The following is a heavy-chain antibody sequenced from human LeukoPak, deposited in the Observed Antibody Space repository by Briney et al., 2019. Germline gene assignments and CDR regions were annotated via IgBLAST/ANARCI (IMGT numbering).Heavy chain of an antibody. Sequence: SETLSLTCAIYGGSFSGYYWSWIRQPPGKGLEWIGEINHRGSTNYNPSLRSRVTISVDTSRNSFSLELSSVTAADTAVYYCARVGYCGGDCYPFDYWGQGTLTTISS. V-gene: IGHV4-34*01. CDR3: ARVGYCGGDCYPFDY. J-gene: IGHJ4*02. D-gene: IGHD2-21*02. CDR2: INHRGST. CDR1: GGSFSGYY.